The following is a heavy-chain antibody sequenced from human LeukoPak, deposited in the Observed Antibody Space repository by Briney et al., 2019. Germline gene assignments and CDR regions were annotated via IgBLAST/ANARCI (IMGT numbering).Heavy chain of an antibody. CDR2: IIPIFGTA. D-gene: IGHD6-19*01. CDR1: GGTFSSYA. V-gene: IGHV1-69*01. CDR3: ARVQWLDQLYGWFDP. Sequence: SVKVSCKASGGTFSSYAISWVRQAPGQGLEWMGGIIPIFGTANYAQKFQGRVTTTADESTSTAYMELSSLRSEDTAVYYCARVQWLDQLYGWFDPWGQGTLVTVSS. J-gene: IGHJ5*02.